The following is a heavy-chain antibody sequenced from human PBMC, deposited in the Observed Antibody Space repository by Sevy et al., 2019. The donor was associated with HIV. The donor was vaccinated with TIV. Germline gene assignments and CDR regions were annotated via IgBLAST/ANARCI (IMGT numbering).Heavy chain of an antibody. CDR3: ARHLSSGWYGVVDY. CDR2: SYYSGST. D-gene: IGHD6-19*01. V-gene: IGHV4-39*01. J-gene: IGHJ4*02. Sequence: SETLSLTCTVSGGSISSSSYYWGWIRQPPGKGLEWIGSSYYSGSTYYNPSLKSRVTISVDTSKNQFSLKLSSVTAADTAVYYCARHLSSGWYGVVDYWGQGTLVTVSS. CDR1: GGSISSSSYY.